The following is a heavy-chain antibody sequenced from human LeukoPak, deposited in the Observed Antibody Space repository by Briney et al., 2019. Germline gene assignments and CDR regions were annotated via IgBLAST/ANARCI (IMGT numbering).Heavy chain of an antibody. J-gene: IGHJ4*02. CDR3: ARAGSSSWYSFDY. D-gene: IGHD6-13*01. CDR2: INPNSGGT. Sequence: ASVKVSCKASGYTFTSYYMHWVRQAPGQGLEWMGRINPNSGGTNYAQKFQGRVTMTRDTSISTAYMELSRLRSDDTAVYYCARAGSSSWYSFDYWGQGTLVTVSS. V-gene: IGHV1-2*06. CDR1: GYTFTSYY.